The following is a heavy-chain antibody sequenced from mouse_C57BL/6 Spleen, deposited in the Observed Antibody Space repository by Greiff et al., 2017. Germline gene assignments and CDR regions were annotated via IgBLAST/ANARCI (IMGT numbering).Heavy chain of an antibody. CDR3: ARYNSNWAWFAY. Sequence: QVQLKQSGAELVRPGTSVKLSCKASGYTFTSYWMHWVKQRPGQGLEWIGVIDPSDSYTNYNQKFKGKATLTVDTSSSTAYMQLSILTSEDSAVYYCARYNSNWAWFAYWGQGTLVTVSA. CDR2: IDPSDSYT. D-gene: IGHD2-5*01. CDR1: GYTFTSYW. J-gene: IGHJ3*01. V-gene: IGHV1-59*01.